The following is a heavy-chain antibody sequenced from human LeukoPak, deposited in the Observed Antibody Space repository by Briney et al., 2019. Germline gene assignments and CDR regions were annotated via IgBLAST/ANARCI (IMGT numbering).Heavy chain of an antibody. CDR2: IYSGGDT. CDR1: GFTVSSNF. D-gene: IGHD1-26*01. Sequence: PGRSLRLSCAASGFTVSSNFMSWVRQAPGKGLEWVSVIYSGGDTYYADSLKGRFTISTDSSKNTMYLQLNSLRAADTAVYYCARDIVGIFDSWGQGTLVTVSS. CDR3: ARDIVGIFDS. J-gene: IGHJ4*02. V-gene: IGHV3-53*01.